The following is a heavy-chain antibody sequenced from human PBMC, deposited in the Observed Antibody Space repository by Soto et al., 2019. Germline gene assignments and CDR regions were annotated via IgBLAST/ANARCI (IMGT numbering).Heavy chain of an antibody. Sequence: GGSLRLSCAASGFTFSSYAMHWVRQAPGKGLEWVAVISYDGSNKYYADSVKGRFTISRDNSKNTLYLQMNSLRAEDTAVYYCAREGGIVVVPDSLPTPSYYYYGMDVWGQGTTVTVSS. CDR1: GFTFSSYA. D-gene: IGHD2-2*01. J-gene: IGHJ6*02. CDR3: AREGGIVVVPDSLPTPSYYYYGMDV. V-gene: IGHV3-30-3*01. CDR2: ISYDGSNK.